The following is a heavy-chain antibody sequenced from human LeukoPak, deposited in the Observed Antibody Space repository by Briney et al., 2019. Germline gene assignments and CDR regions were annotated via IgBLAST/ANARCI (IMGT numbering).Heavy chain of an antibody. Sequence: SETLSLTCTVSGGSISSSSYYWGWIRQPPGKGLEWIGSIYYSGSTYYNPSLKSRVTISVDTSKNQFSLKLSSVTAADTAVYYCARPRGKSYYYYGMDVWGQGTTVTVSS. CDR2: IYYSGST. J-gene: IGHJ6*02. V-gene: IGHV4-39*07. D-gene: IGHD4-23*01. CDR1: GGSISSSSYY. CDR3: ARPRGKSYYYYGMDV.